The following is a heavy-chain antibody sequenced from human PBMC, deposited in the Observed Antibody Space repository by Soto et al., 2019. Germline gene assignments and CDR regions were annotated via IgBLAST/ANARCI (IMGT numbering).Heavy chain of an antibody. D-gene: IGHD1-7*01. J-gene: IGHJ3*02. V-gene: IGHV3-15*07. CDR1: GFTFSNAW. Sequence: GGSLRLSCAASGFTFSNAWMNWVRQAPGKGLEWVGRIKSKTDGGTTDYAAPVKGRFTISRDDSKNTLYLQMNSLKTEDTAVYYCTTLAQYNWNYGGLDAFDIWGQGTMVTVSS. CDR2: IKSKTDGGTT. CDR3: TTLAQYNWNYGGLDAFDI.